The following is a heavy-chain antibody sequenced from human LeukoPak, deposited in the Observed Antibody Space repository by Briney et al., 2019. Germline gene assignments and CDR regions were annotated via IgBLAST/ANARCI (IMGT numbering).Heavy chain of an antibody. D-gene: IGHD6-19*01. CDR1: GGSISSSSYY. CDR2: SYYSGTT. CDR3: ARTKSGWYYSDY. J-gene: IGHJ4*02. Sequence: SETLSLTCTVSGGSISSSSYYWGWIRQSPGKGLEWIGSSYYSGTTFYNPSLKSRVTISVDTSKNQFSLKLSSVTAADTAVYYCARTKSGWYYSDYWGQGTLVSVSS. V-gene: IGHV4-39*01.